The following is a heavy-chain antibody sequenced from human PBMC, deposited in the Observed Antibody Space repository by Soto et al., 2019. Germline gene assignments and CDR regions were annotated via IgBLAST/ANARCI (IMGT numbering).Heavy chain of an antibody. Sequence: QVQMVQSGAEVTKPGASVKVSCKASGYTFSNYGFTWVRQVPGQGLEWMGWISAYNGKTNSAQELKGRVTMTTDTATSTVYMALRSLRSDDTAVYDCGRGGAPSGALDYWGQGTLVTVSS. CDR3: GRGGAPSGALDY. CDR1: GYTFSNYG. CDR2: ISAYNGKT. J-gene: IGHJ4*02. D-gene: IGHD3-10*01. V-gene: IGHV1-18*01.